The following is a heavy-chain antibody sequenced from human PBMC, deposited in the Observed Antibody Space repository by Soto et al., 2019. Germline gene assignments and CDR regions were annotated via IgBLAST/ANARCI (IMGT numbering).Heavy chain of an antibody. J-gene: IGHJ5*02. CDR3: ARARYGSGTKGLDP. V-gene: IGHV4-59*01. Sequence: SETLSLTCTVSGGSISSYYWSWIRQPPGKGLEWIGYIYYSGSTNYNPSLKSRVTISVDTSKNQFSLKLSSVTAADTAVYYCARARYGSGTKGLDPWGQGTLVTVSS. CDR2: IYYSGST. D-gene: IGHD3-10*01. CDR1: GGSISSYY.